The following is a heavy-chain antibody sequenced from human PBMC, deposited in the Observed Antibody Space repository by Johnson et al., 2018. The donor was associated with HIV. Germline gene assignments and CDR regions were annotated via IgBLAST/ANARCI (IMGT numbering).Heavy chain of an antibody. Sequence: VQLVESGGGLVQPGGSLRLSCAASGFTFSSYAMSWVRQAPGKGLEWVSAISGSGGSTYYADSVKGRFTISRDNSKNTLYLQMNSLRAEDTAVYYCANGGLLWFREQRDHAFDIWGQGTMVTVSS. CDR2: ISGSGGST. CDR3: ANGGLLWFREQRDHAFDI. V-gene: IGHV3-23*04. J-gene: IGHJ3*02. CDR1: GFTFSSYA. D-gene: IGHD3-10*01.